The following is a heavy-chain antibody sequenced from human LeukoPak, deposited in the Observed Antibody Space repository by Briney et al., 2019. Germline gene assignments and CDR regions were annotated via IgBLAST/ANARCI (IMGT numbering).Heavy chain of an antibody. Sequence: ASVKVSCKASGYTFTSYAMNWVRQAPGQGLEWMGWINPNSGGTNYAQKFQGWVTMTRDTSISTAYMELSRLRSDDTAVYYCARDRRQQLGYYYYYYGMDGWGQGTTVTVSS. J-gene: IGHJ6*02. D-gene: IGHD6-13*01. CDR1: GYTFTSYA. CDR2: INPNSGGT. V-gene: IGHV1-2*04. CDR3: ARDRRQQLGYYYYYYGMDG.